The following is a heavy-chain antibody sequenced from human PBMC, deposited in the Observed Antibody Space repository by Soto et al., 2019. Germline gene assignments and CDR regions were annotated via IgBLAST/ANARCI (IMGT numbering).Heavy chain of an antibody. J-gene: IGHJ6*03. Sequence: GGSLRLSCAASGFTFSDYYMSWIRQAPGKGLEWVSYISSSGSTIYYADSVKGRFTISRDNAKNSLYLQMNSLRAEDTSVYYCASPASTSRYYYYYYMDVWGKGTTVTVS. CDR1: GFTFSDYY. CDR3: ASPASTSRYYYYYYMDV. V-gene: IGHV3-11*01. CDR2: ISSSGSTI. D-gene: IGHD2-2*01.